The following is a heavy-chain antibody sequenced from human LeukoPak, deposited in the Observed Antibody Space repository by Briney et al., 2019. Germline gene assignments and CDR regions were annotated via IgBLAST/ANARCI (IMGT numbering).Heavy chain of an antibody. J-gene: IGHJ5*02. D-gene: IGHD2-2*01. CDR2: IYYSGST. CDR3: ARGGFGCSSSSCSNWFDP. Sequence: SETLSLTCTVSGGSISSYYWSWIRQPPGKGLEWIGYIYYSGSTNYNPSLKSRVTISVDTSKNQFSLKLSSVTAADTAVYYCARGGFGCSSSSCSNWFDPWGQGTLVTVSS. CDR1: GGSISSYY. V-gene: IGHV4-59*12.